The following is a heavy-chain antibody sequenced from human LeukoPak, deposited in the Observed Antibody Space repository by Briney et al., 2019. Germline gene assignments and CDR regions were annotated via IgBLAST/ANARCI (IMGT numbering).Heavy chain of an antibody. Sequence: RSGGSLRLSYAASGFTFDDYGMSWVRQAPGKGLEWVSGINWNGGSTGYADSVKGRFTISRDNAKNSLYLQMNSLRAEDTALYHCARVTYYYDSSGAMGSERFDYWGQGTLVTVSS. V-gene: IGHV3-20*01. J-gene: IGHJ4*02. CDR1: GFTFDDYG. CDR2: INWNGGST. D-gene: IGHD3-22*01. CDR3: ARVTYYYDSSGAMGSERFDY.